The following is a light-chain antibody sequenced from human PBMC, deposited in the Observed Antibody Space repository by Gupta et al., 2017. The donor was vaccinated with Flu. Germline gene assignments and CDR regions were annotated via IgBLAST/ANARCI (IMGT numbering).Light chain of an antibody. J-gene: IGLJ3*02. Sequence: QSALTQPASVSGSPGQSLTISCTGTSSDVGGYNYVSWYQQHPGKAPKLMIYEVSNRPSGVSNRFSGSKSGNTASLTISGLQAEDEADYYCSSYTSSSTPWVFGGGTKLTVL. CDR1: SSDVGGYNY. V-gene: IGLV2-14*01. CDR2: EVS. CDR3: SSYTSSSTPWV.